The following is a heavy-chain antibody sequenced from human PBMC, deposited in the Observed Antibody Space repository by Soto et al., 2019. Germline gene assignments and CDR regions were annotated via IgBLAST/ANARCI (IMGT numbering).Heavy chain of an antibody. J-gene: IGHJ5*02. Sequence: QVQLVQSGAEVKKPGASVKVSCKASGYTFTSYGISWVRQAPGQGLEWMGWISAYNGNTNYAQKLQGRVTMTTDTTTSTAYIELRSLRSDDTAVYYCARDNDDYEFWTESRFDPWGQGTLVTVSS. CDR2: ISAYNGNT. CDR3: ARDNDDYEFWTESRFDP. D-gene: IGHD3-3*01. CDR1: GYTFTSYG. V-gene: IGHV1-18*01.